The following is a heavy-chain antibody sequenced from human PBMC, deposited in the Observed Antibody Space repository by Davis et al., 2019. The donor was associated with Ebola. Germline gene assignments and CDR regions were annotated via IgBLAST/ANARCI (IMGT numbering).Heavy chain of an antibody. CDR3: ARAVTVTTTFDY. CDR2: MNQDGSQK. CDR1: GFTFSSHW. D-gene: IGHD4-17*01. V-gene: IGHV3-7*03. Sequence: PGGSLRLSCAASGFTFSSHWMSWVRQAPGKGPEWVANMNQDGSQKYYVDSVQGRFTISRDNAKNSLYLQMNSLRAEDTAVYYCARAVTVTTTFDYWGQGTLVTVSS. J-gene: IGHJ4*02.